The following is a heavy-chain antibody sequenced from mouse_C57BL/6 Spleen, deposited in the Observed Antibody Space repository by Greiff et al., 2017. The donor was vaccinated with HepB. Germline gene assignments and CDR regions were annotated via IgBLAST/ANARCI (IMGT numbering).Heavy chain of an antibody. D-gene: IGHD2-4*01. CDR1: GFSLTSYG. CDR3: AKSMITTGGYYFDY. Sequence: VKLQESGPGLVQPSQSLSITCTVSGFSLTSYGVHWVRQSPGKGLEWLGVIWRGGSTDYNAAFMSRLSITKDNSKSQVFFKMNSLQADDTAIYYCAKSMITTGGYYFDYWGQGTTLTVSS. J-gene: IGHJ2*01. V-gene: IGHV2-5*01. CDR2: IWRGGST.